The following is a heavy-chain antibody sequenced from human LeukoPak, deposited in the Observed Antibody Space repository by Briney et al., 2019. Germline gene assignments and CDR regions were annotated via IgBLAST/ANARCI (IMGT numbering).Heavy chain of an antibody. CDR2: IYYGGST. CDR3: ASLGGSGSWNFGY. Sequence: PSETLSLTCAVSRGSISSYYWSWLRQSPGTGLEWIGYIYYGGSTNYTPSLKSRATISLDTSKNQFSLRLSSVTAADTAVYYCASLGGSGSWNFGYWGQGALVTVSS. V-gene: IGHV4-59*01. D-gene: IGHD3-10*01. J-gene: IGHJ4*02. CDR1: RGSISSYY.